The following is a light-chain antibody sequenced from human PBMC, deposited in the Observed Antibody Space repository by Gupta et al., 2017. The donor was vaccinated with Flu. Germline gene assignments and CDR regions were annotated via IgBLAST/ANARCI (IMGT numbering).Light chain of an antibody. CDR2: EVS. CDR1: GSDVGGYTY. Sequence: SVNTSCTGTGSDVGGYTYVSWHQQHPGNTLKLMIYEVSKRPSVGPDRFTGSKSGNTASLTVSGRQAEDEDDYYCRADAGSIYVFGTGTKVTVL. CDR3: RADAGSIYV. V-gene: IGLV2-8*01. J-gene: IGLJ1*01.